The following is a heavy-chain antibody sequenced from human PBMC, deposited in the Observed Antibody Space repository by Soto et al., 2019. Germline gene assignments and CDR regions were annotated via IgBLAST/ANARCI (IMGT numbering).Heavy chain of an antibody. D-gene: IGHD3-16*02. CDR2: IIPIFGTA. CDR1: GGTFSSYA. J-gene: IGHJ5*02. V-gene: IGHV1-69*12. Sequence: QVQLVQSGAEVKKPGSSVKVSCKASGGTFSSYAISWVRQAPGQGLEWMGGIIPIFGTANYAQKFQGRVTITADESTSKAYMELSSLRSEDTAVYYCAGLYDYVWGSYRTNWFDPWGQGTLVTVSS. CDR3: AGLYDYVWGSYRTNWFDP.